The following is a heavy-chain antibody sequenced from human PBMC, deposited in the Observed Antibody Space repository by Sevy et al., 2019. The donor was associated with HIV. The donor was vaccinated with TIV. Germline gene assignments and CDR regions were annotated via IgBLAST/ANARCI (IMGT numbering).Heavy chain of an antibody. CDR1: GYTLTEFS. CDR3: SSTRDYYDSSWYYFDY. CDR2: FDTEAGKT. Sequence: ASVKVSCKVSGYTLTEFSIHWVRQAPGKRLDWLVPFDTEAGKTMYAQNLQGRVTITVDTSTDTTYMELSSLRSEETAVYYCSSTRDYYDSSWYYFDYWGQGTLVTVSS. D-gene: IGHD3-22*01. V-gene: IGHV1-24*01. J-gene: IGHJ4*02.